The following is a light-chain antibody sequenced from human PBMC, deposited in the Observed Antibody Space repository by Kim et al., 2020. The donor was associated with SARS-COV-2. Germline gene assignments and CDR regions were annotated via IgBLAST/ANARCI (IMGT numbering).Light chain of an antibody. V-gene: IGKV1-8*01. CDR1: QGISSY. CDR2: AAS. Sequence: AIRMTQSPSSLSASTGDRVTITCRASQGISSYLAWYQQKPGKAPKPLIYAASTLQSGVPSRFSGSGSGTDYTLTISCLQSEDFATYYCQQYYSYPPITFGPGTKVDIK. J-gene: IGKJ3*01. CDR3: QQYYSYPPIT.